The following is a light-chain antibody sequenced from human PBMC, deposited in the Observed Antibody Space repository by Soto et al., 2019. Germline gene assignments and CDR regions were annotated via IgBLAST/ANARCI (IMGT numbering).Light chain of an antibody. CDR2: LGS. J-gene: IGKJ3*01. CDR1: QSLLHSDGYNY. Sequence: DIVMTQSPLSLPVTPGEPASISCRSSQSLLHSDGYNYLDWYVQKPGQSPRLLIYLGSKRASGLPDRFSGSGSGTDFQLNISRVEADDVGVYYCMQGLQTLPTFGPGTKVDIK. CDR3: MQGLQTLPT. V-gene: IGKV2-28*01.